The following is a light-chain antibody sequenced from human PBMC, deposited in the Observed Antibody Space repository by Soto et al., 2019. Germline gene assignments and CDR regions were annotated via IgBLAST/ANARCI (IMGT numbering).Light chain of an antibody. CDR3: QHYGPTYT. Sequence: EIVLTQSPGTLSLSPGERATLSCRASQSINSRYFAWYQQKPGQAPRLLMYGASSRDTGIPDRFSGSGSGTDFTLTISRLEPEDFAVYHCQHYGPTYTFGQGTKLEIK. V-gene: IGKV3-20*01. CDR2: GAS. J-gene: IGKJ2*01. CDR1: QSINSRY.